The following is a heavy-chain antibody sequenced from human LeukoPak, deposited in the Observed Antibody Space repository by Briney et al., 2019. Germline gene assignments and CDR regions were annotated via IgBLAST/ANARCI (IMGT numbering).Heavy chain of an antibody. D-gene: IGHD2-21*02. Sequence: SETLSLTCAVYGGSFRGYYWSWIRQPPGMGLEWIGETNHSGSTTFNPSLKSRASMSVDTSKNQFSLKVTSVTAADTAVYYCARRSCGGDCQPYYFDYWGQGTLVTVSS. CDR1: GGSFRGYY. V-gene: IGHV4-34*01. CDR3: ARRSCGGDCQPYYFDY. J-gene: IGHJ4*02. CDR2: TNHSGST.